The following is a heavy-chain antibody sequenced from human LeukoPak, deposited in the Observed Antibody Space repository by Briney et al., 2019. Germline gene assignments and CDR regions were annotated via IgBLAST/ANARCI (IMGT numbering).Heavy chain of an antibody. V-gene: IGHV3-15*01. CDR2: IKSKTDGGTI. D-gene: IGHD3-10*02. Sequence: GGSLTLSCAVSGFTVNSAFVTWVRQPPGKGLECVGRIKSKTDGGTIDYAAPVKGRFTISRDDSKNTLFLQMNSLKTDDTAVYYSTAKPYVSVRDYWGQGTLVTVSS. J-gene: IGHJ4*02. CDR1: GFTVNSAF. CDR3: TAKPYVSVRDY.